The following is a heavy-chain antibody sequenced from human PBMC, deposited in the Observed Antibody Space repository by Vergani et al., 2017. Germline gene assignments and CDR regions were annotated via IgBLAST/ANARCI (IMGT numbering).Heavy chain of an antibody. Sequence: QVQLQQWGAGLLKPSETLSLTCAVYGGSFSGYYWSWIRQPPGKGLEWIGEINHSGSTNYNPSLKSRVTISVDTSKNQFSLKLSSVTAADTAVYYCARLKYCSGGXCYLGSYYYYGMDVWGQGTTVTVSS. J-gene: IGHJ6*02. CDR3: ARLKYCSGGXCYLGSYYYYGMDV. CDR2: INHSGST. CDR1: GGSFSGYY. D-gene: IGHD2-15*01. V-gene: IGHV4-34*01.